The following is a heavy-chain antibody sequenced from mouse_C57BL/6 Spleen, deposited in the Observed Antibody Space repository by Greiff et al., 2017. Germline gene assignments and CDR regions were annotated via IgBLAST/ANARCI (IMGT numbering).Heavy chain of an antibody. D-gene: IGHD1-1*01. J-gene: IGHJ4*01. Sequence: QVQLQQPGAELVRPGSSVKLSCKASGYTFTSYRMHWVKQTPIQGLEWIGNFDPSDSETHYNQKFKDKATLTVEKSSSTVYMQLSSLTSEDSAVYYCARTQLRDAMDYWGQGTSVTVSS. V-gene: IGHV1-52*01. CDR3: ARTQLRDAMDY. CDR2: FDPSDSET. CDR1: GYTFTSYR.